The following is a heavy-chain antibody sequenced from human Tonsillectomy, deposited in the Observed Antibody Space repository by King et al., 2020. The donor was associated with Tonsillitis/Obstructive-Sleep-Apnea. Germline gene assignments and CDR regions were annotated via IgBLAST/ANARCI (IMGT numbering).Heavy chain of an antibody. D-gene: IGHD4-17*01. V-gene: IGHV4-59*08. Sequence: VQLQESGPGLVKPSETLSLTCTVSGGSISSYYWSWIRQPPGKGLEWIGYIYYSGSTNYNPSLKSRVTISVDTSKNQFSLKLSVVTAADTAVYYCARHSRDYGESQYYFDYWGQGTLVTVSS. CDR2: IYYSGST. CDR1: GGSISSYY. J-gene: IGHJ4*02. CDR3: ARHSRDYGESQYYFDY.